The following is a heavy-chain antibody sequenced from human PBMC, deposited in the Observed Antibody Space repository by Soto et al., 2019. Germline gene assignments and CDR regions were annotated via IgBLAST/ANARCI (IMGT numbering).Heavy chain of an antibody. D-gene: IGHD2-8*01. V-gene: IGHV1-2*04. J-gene: IGHJ6*02. CDR1: GYSLTDYH. CDR3: ARGHSTDCSNGVCSFFYNHEMDV. CDR2: INPKSGGT. Sequence: ASVKVSCKASGYSLTDYHIHWVRQAPGQGLEWLGRINPKSGGTSTAQKFQGWVTMTRDRSISTVYMELTRLRSDDTAVYFCARGHSTDCSNGVCSFFYNHEMDVWGQGTTVTVSS.